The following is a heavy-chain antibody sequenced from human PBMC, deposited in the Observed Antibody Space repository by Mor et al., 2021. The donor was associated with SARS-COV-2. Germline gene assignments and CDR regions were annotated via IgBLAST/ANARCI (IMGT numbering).Heavy chain of an antibody. CDR2: IYHSGST. J-gene: IGHJ4*02. Sequence: GWIGSIYHSGSTYYNPSLKSRVTISVDTSKNQFSLKLSSVTAADTAVYYCASDDFWSGSYFDYWGQGTL. V-gene: IGHV4-38-2*02. D-gene: IGHD3-3*01. CDR3: ASDDFWSGSYFDY.